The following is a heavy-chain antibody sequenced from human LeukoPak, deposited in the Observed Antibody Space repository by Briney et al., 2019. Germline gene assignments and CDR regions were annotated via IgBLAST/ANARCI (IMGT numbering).Heavy chain of an antibody. CDR2: IRYDGSNK. CDR1: GFTFSSYG. V-gene: IGHV3-30*02. CDR3: ASEKSADYYYYYMDV. J-gene: IGHJ6*03. D-gene: IGHD3-3*01. Sequence: GGSLRLSCAASGFTFSSYGMHWVRQAPGKGLEWVAFIRYDGSNKYYADSVKGRFTISRDNSKNTLYLQMNSLRAEDTAVYYCASEKSADYYYYYMDVWGKGTTVTVSS.